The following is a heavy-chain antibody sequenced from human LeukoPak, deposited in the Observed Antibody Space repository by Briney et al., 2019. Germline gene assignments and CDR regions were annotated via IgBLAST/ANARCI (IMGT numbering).Heavy chain of an antibody. Sequence: SETLSLTCTVSGVSISSYYWSWIRQPPGKGLEWIGYINYSGSANYNPSLKSRVTISVDTSKNQFSLKLGHAPRPDQAADYRWRGRGSPDYWGQGALVTVSS. V-gene: IGHV4-59*01. J-gene: IGHJ4*02. CDR3: WRGRGSPDY. D-gene: IGHD3-16*01. CDR2: INYSGSA. CDR1: GVSISSYY.